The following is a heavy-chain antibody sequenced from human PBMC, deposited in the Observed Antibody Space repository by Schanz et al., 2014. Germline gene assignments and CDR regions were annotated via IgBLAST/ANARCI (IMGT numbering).Heavy chain of an antibody. CDR3: AKTSVLYPWGYFDY. Sequence: QLQLQESGPGLVKPSETLSLTCTVSGGSISSSTYYWGWIRQPPGKGLEWIGIIYYSGSTYYNTSLKSRVTISVDASKNQFFLKLSSVPAADTAVYYCAKTSVLYPWGYFDYWGQGTLVTVSS. D-gene: IGHD2-8*01. V-gene: IGHV4-39*01. CDR2: IYYSGST. J-gene: IGHJ4*02. CDR1: GGSISSSTYY.